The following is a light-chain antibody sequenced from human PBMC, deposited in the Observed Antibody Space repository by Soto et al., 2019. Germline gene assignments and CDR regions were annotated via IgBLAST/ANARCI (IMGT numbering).Light chain of an antibody. Sequence: ETVLTQSPGTLSLSPGERATLSCRASQTIRSNYLAWYRQTPGQAPRLLIYGESHRATGIADRLSGSGSGTDFTLIISRLEPEDFALYYCQEYGSSPWTFGQGTKVEIK. J-gene: IGKJ1*01. CDR3: QEYGSSPWT. V-gene: IGKV3-20*01. CDR1: QTIRSNY. CDR2: GES.